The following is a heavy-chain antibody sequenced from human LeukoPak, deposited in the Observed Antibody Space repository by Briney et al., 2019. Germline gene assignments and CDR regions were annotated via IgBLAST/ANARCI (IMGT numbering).Heavy chain of an antibody. CDR1: GYTFTSYG. CDR3: ARDMSSSSFDYYYYMDV. D-gene: IGHD6-6*01. V-gene: IGHV1-18*01. J-gene: IGHJ6*03. CDR2: ISAYNGNT. Sequence: GASVKVSCKASGYTFTSYGISWVRQAPGQGLEWMGWISAYNGNTNYAQKFQGRVTMTRDTSTSTVYMELSSLRSEDTAVYYCARDMSSSSFDYYYYMDVWGKGTTVTVSS.